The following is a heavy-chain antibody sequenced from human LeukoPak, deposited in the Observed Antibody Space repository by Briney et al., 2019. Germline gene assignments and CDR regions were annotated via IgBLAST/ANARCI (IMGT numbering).Heavy chain of an antibody. Sequence: ASVTVSCKASGYSFTYYYIHWVRQAPGQGLEWMGWINPNSGDTNYAQKFQGRVTMTRDTSIKTAYMELSRLRSDDTAVYYCARFGPFGVVPLGFDPWGQGTLVTVSS. J-gene: IGHJ5*02. CDR2: INPNSGDT. V-gene: IGHV1-2*02. CDR3: ARFGPFGVVPLGFDP. CDR1: GYSFTYYY. D-gene: IGHD3-3*01.